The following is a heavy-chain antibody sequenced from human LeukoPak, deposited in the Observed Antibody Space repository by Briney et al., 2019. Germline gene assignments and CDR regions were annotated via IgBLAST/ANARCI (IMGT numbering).Heavy chain of an antibody. J-gene: IGHJ4*02. CDR1: GFTFSNYW. V-gene: IGHV3-7*01. CDR2: IKHDGSEE. CDR3: AREWDSGSSSIDY. Sequence: GGSLRLSCAASGFTFSNYWMTWVRLAPGKGLEWVANIKHDGSEESYVDSVKGRFTISRDNAKNSLYLQMNSLRAEDTAIYYCAREWDSGSSSIDYWGPGILVTVSS. D-gene: IGHD5-12*01.